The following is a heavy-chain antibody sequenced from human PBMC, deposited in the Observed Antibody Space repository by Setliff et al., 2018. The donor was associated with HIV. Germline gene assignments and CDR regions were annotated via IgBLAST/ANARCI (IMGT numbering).Heavy chain of an antibody. CDR3: ARGGGGDHGF. D-gene: IGHD2-21*01. CDR2: IEERHDIT. Sequence: ETLSLTCTVSGGSISSYYWSWIRQPPGKGLEWVGFIEERHDITHYADSVKGRFTISRDNSKNTLYLEMNSLTVEDTALYYCARGGGGDHGFWGQGTPVTVSS. V-gene: IGHV3-53*01. J-gene: IGHJ4*02. CDR1: GGSISSYY.